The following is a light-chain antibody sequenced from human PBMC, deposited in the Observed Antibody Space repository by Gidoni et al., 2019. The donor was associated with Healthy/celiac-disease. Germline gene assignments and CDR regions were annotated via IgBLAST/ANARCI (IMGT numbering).Light chain of an antibody. CDR3: QQYNNWPPMYT. CDR1: QSVSSN. CDR2: GAS. V-gene: IGKV3-15*01. Sequence: EIVMTQSPATLSVSPVERATLSCRASQSVSSNLAWYQQKPGQAPRLLIYGASTRATGIPARFSGSGSGTEFTLTISSLQSEDFAVYYCQQYNNWPPMYTFGQXTKLEIK. J-gene: IGKJ2*01.